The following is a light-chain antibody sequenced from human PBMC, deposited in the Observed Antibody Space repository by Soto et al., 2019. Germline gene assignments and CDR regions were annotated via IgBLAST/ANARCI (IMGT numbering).Light chain of an antibody. J-gene: IGKJ4*01. CDR3: QQYGNSPRS. Sequence: ELVLTQSPGTLSLSPGERATLSCRPSQSVTRNSVAWYQQRHGQPPRLLIYDASTRATGIPDRFSGSGSGTDLTITISRLEPEDFEVDDCQQYGNSPRSFGGGTKVDIK. CDR1: QSVTRNS. CDR2: DAS. V-gene: IGKV3-20*01.